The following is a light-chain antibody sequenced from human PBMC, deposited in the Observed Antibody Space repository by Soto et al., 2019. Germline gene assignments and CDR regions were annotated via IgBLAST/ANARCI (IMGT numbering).Light chain of an antibody. CDR2: CAS. J-gene: IGKJ5*01. V-gene: IGKV3-20*01. Sequence: EIVLTQAPGTLSLSPGERATLSCRASQSVTSSYLAWYQQKPGQAPRLLIYCASSRATGIPDRFSGSGSGTDFTLTISRLEPEDFAVYYCQQYGSSPPITFGQWTRLEIK. CDR3: QQYGSSPPIT. CDR1: QSVTSSY.